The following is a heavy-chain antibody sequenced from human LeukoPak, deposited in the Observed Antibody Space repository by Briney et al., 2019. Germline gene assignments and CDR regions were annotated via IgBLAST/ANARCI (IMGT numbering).Heavy chain of an antibody. CDR1: GGSISTSNYY. V-gene: IGHV4-39*07. Sequence: SETLSLTCTVSGGSISTSNYYWGWIRQPPGNGLEWIGNIFYSGSTYYSPSLRSRVTISLDTSRNQFSLKLSSVTAADTAVYYCARGEGSGSYYSWFDPWGPGTPVTVSS. D-gene: IGHD3-10*01. J-gene: IGHJ5*02. CDR2: IFYSGST. CDR3: ARGEGSGSYYSWFDP.